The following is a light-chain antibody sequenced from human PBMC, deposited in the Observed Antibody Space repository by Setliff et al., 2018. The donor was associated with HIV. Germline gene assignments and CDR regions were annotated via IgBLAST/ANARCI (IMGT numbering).Light chain of an antibody. V-gene: IGKV3D-20*01. Sequence: EVVLTQSPGTLSLSPGERATLSCSASQAISSSYVAWYQQKPGLAPRLVIHDTSIRATDIPDRFSGRGSGTEFTLTISRLQPEDFAVYYCQLYGRAPRFGQGTKVDIK. CDR1: QAISSSY. CDR3: QLYGRAPR. J-gene: IGKJ1*01. CDR2: DTS.